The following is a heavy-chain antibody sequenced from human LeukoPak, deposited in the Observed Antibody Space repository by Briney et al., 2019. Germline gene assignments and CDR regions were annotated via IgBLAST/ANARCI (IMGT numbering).Heavy chain of an antibody. Sequence: ASVKVSCKASGGTFSSYAISWVRQAPGQGLEWLGWISAYNGHTNYAQKLQGRVTMTTDTSTSTAYMELRTLGSDDTAVYYCARAERTAITHDYWGQGTLVTVSS. CDR2: ISAYNGHT. J-gene: IGHJ4*02. CDR1: GGTFSSYA. CDR3: ARAERTAITHDY. V-gene: IGHV1-18*01. D-gene: IGHD5-18*01.